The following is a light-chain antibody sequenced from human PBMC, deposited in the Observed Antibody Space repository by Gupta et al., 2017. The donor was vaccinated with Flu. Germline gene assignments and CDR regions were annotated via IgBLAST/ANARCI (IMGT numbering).Light chain of an antibody. J-gene: IGKJ1*01. CDR2: DAS. Sequence: PSSLSASLGDRVTLTCRASQSISNYLAWYQQKPGKAPRLLIYDASTWASGIPARFSGSGSGTDFTLTISSLEPEDFAVYYCQQRSNCPGAFGPGTKVEIK. CDR3: QQRSNCPGA. V-gene: IGKV3-11*01. CDR1: QSISNY.